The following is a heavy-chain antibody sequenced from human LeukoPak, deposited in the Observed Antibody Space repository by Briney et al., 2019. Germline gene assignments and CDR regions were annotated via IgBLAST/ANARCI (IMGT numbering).Heavy chain of an antibody. CDR1: GGSISSYY. CDR3: ARGPYCSSTSCYYYYYYCMDV. CDR2: IYTSGST. V-gene: IGHV4-4*07. D-gene: IGHD2-2*01. J-gene: IGHJ6*03. Sequence: SETLSLTCTVSGGSISSYYWSWIRQPAGKGLEWIGRIYTSGSTNYNPSLKSRVTMSVDTSKNQFSLKLSSVTAADTAVYYCARGPYCSSTSCYYYYYYCMDVWGKGTTVTVSS.